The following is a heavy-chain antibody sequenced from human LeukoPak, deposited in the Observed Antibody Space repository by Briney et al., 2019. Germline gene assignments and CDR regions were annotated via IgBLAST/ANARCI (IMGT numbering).Heavy chain of an antibody. J-gene: IGHJ6*02. CDR1: GNYW. D-gene: IGHD2-15*01. CDR2: IKQDGSEK. V-gene: IGHV3-7*01. Sequence: GGSLRLSCAASGNYWMSWVRQAPGKGLEWVANIKQDGSEKCYVDSVKGRFTISRDNAKNSLYPQMNSLRAEDTAVYYCARDRWELLSNSYHYCGLDVWGQGTTVTVSS. CDR3: ARDRWELLSNSYHYCGLDV.